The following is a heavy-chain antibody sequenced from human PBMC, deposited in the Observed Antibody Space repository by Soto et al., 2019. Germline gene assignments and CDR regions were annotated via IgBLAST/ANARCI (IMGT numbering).Heavy chain of an antibody. CDR3: ARLGVTTSVYYYTMDV. CDR2: ISAYNGNT. D-gene: IGHD4-4*01. CDR1: GFGLINYG. Sequence: ASVKVSCKASGFGLINYGCTWVRQAPGQGLEWMGWISAYNGNTIYAQNLQGRLTMTRDTSTSTAYMELGSLRSDDTAVYYCARLGVTTSVYYYTMDVWGQGTTVTLS. V-gene: IGHV1-18*04. J-gene: IGHJ6*02.